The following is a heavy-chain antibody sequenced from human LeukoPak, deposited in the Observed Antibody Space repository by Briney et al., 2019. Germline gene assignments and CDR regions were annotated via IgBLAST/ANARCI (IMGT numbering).Heavy chain of an antibody. Sequence: GASVKVSCKASGYTFTGYYMHWVRQAPGQGLEWMGWINPNSGGTNYAQKFQGRVTMTRDTSISTAYMELSRLRSDDTAVYYCARVNIVTTIRDYYYYGMDVWGQGTTVTVSS. V-gene: IGHV1-2*02. D-gene: IGHD5-12*01. J-gene: IGHJ6*02. CDR1: GYTFTGYY. CDR3: ARVNIVTTIRDYYYYGMDV. CDR2: INPNSGGT.